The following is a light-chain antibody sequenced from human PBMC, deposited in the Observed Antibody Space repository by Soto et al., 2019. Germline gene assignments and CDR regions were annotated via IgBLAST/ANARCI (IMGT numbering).Light chain of an antibody. CDR3: QSYDSRLTVV. V-gene: IGLV1-40*01. Sequence: QSVLTQPPSVSGAPGQRVTISCTGSSSDIGAGYDVHWYQQVPGTAPKLLIYGNINRPSGVPDRFSGPKSGTSASLAITGLQADDESDYYCQSYDSRLTVVFGGGTKLTVL. CDR2: GNI. CDR1: SSDIGAGYD. J-gene: IGLJ2*01.